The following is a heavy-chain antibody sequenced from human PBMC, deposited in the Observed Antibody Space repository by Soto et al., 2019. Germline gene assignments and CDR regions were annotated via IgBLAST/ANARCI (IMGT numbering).Heavy chain of an antibody. D-gene: IGHD5-18*01. CDR2: IDYSGSI. Sequence: SETLSLTCTVSCGSISSYYWSWIRQPPGKGLEWIGNIDYSGSINYNPSLKSPVTLSIDTSKNQFSLKLMSVTAADTAVYYCASARYSYSVDYWGQGSLVTVSS. V-gene: IGHV4-59*01. CDR1: CGSISSYY. CDR3: ASARYSYSVDY. J-gene: IGHJ4*02.